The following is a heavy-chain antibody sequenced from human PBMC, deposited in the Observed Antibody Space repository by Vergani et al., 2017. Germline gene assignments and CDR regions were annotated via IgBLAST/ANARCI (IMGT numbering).Heavy chain of an antibody. Sequence: QVQLVQSGAEVKKPGASVKVSCTDSGYTFTGYYMHWVRQAPGQGLEWMGWINPNRGGTNYAQKFQGWVTMTRDTSISPAYRELSRLRSDDTAVYYCARGNGAYGGYEYCDRDVWGRGP. CDR2: INPNRGGT. J-gene: IGHJ6*01. CDR1: GYTFTGYY. CDR3: ARGNGAYGGYEYCDRDV. V-gene: IGHV1-2*04. D-gene: IGHD4/OR15-4a*01.